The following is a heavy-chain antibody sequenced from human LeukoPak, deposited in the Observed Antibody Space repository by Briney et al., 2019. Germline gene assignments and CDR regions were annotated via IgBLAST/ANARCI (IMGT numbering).Heavy chain of an antibody. Sequence: ASVKVSCKASGYTFTSYDINWVRQATGQGLEWMGWMNPDSGNTGYAQKFQGRVTMTRDTSISTAYMELSSLRSEDTAVYYCARGQGYCNSHHDYWGQGTLVTVSS. CDR3: ARGQGYCNSHHDY. CDR1: GYTFTSYD. CDR2: MNPDSGNT. V-gene: IGHV1-8*01. J-gene: IGHJ4*02. D-gene: IGHD6-13*01.